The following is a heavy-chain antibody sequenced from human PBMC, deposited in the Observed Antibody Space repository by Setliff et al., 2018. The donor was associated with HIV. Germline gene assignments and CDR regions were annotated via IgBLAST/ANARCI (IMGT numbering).Heavy chain of an antibody. CDR1: GYNFNTYW. V-gene: IGHV5-51*01. CDR3: ARVFSAGWFDS. Sequence: GESLKISCRAFGYNFNTYWIDWVRQMPGKGLEWMGTIYPTDSDTKYNPSFQGHVTISADKSISTTYLQWSSLRASDTAMYYCARVFSAGWFDSWGQGTLVTVSS. CDR2: IYPTDSDT. D-gene: IGHD6-13*01. J-gene: IGHJ5*01.